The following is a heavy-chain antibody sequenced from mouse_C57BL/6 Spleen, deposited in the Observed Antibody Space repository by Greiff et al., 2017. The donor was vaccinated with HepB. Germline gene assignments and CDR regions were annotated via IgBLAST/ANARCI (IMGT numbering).Heavy chain of an antibody. V-gene: IGHV14-4*01. CDR2: IDPENGDT. Sequence: VHVKQSGAELVRPGASVRLSCTASGFNIKDDYMHWVKQRPEQGLEWIGWIDPENGDTEYASKFQGKATITADTSSNTAYLQLSSLTSEDTAVYYCTTILTTVVAKDYWGQGTTLTVSS. CDR3: TTILTTVVAKDY. J-gene: IGHJ2*01. D-gene: IGHD1-1*01. CDR1: GFNIKDDY.